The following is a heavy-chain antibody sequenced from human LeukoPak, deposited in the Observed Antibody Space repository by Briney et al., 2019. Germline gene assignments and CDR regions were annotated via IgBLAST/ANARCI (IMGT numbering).Heavy chain of an antibody. CDR2: IYYSGRT. D-gene: IGHD2-2*01. V-gene: IGHV4-39*01. Sequence: PSETLSLTCTVSGGSLSSSTYYWGWIRQPPGKGLEWVGSIYYSGRTYYNPSLKSRVTISVDTSKDQFSLKLSSVTAADTAVYYCARHPYLGYCSSTSCPKYNWFDPWGQGTLVTVSS. CDR1: GGSLSSSTYY. CDR3: ARHPYLGYCSSTSCPKYNWFDP. J-gene: IGHJ5*02.